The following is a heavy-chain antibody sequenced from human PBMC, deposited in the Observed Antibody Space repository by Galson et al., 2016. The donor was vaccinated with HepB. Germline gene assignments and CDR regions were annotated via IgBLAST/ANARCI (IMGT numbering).Heavy chain of an antibody. CDR2: ISSTSNNN. D-gene: IGHD3-3*01. J-gene: IGHJ4*02. CDR1: GFRFSDFY. V-gene: IGHV3-11*01. Sequence: SLRLSCAASGFRFSDFYMTWIRQTPGKGLEWLSYISSTSNNNYSADSLKNRFTVSRDNGNNSLYLQINSLTAEDTAVYYCARATFDFWSGFYINHWGQGTLVSVSP. CDR3: ARATFDFWSGFYINH.